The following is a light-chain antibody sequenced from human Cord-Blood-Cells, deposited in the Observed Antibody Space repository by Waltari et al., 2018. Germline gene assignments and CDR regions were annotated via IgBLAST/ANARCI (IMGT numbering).Light chain of an antibody. CDR3: HQYGSSSYT. CDR1: QRVSSSY. CDR2: GAS. Sequence: DIALTQSPGTLSLSLGERSALSCRASQRVSSSYLAWYQQKPGQATSRLIYGASSRATGIPDRFSGSGSGRDFTLTISRQEPEDFAGYYCHQYGSSSYTFGQGTKLGIK. J-gene: IGKJ2*01. V-gene: IGKV3-20*01.